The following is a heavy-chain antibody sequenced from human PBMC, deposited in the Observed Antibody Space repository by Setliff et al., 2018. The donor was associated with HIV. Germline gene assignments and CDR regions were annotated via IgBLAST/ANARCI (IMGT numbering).Heavy chain of an antibody. CDR2: INPKSGVT. V-gene: IGHV1-2*06. CDR1: GYTFTDYY. J-gene: IGHJ4*02. CDR3: ARDLIRITPHGDLPF. D-gene: IGHD2-15*01. Sequence: ASVKVSCKASGYTFTDYYIHWVRQAPGHGLEWVGRINPKSGVTSYAQNFRARVTMTRDTSNTTAYMELSTLRSDDTALYYCARDLIRITPHGDLPFWGQGTLVTVSS.